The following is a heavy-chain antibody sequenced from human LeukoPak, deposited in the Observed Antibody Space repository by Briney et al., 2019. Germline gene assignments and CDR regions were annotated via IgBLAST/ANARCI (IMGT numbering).Heavy chain of an antibody. CDR1: GFTFSSYW. Sequence: GGSLRLSCAASGFTFSSYWMSWVRQAPGKGLEWVANIKKDGIEKYYVESVKGRFTISRDNAKNSLSLQMNSLRAEDTAVYYCARGRYSSRSGGYYFDIWGQGTLVTVSS. J-gene: IGHJ4*02. V-gene: IGHV3-7*01. CDR3: ARGRYSSRSGGYYFDI. D-gene: IGHD2-2*01. CDR2: IKKDGIEK.